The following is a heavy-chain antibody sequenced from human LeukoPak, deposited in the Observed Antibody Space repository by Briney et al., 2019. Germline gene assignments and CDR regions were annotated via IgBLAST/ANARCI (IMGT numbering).Heavy chain of an antibody. Sequence: SETLSLTCTVSGASITSYYWSWIRQPPGKGLEWIGYIYYSGSTTYKPPLKSRVTISVDTSKNQLSLKLSSVTAADTAVYYCARLSIVGATNFYYWGQGTLVTVSS. CDR2: IYYSGST. J-gene: IGHJ4*02. CDR1: GASITSYY. D-gene: IGHD1-26*01. CDR3: ARLSIVGATNFYY. V-gene: IGHV4-59*08.